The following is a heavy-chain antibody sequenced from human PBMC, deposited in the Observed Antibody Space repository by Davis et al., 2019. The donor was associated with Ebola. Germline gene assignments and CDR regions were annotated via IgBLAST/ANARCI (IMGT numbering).Heavy chain of an antibody. CDR1: GFVFSNYV. J-gene: IGHJ4*02. CDR2: LGTSADT. CDR3: ARDHPPRLITFGGIIDY. Sequence: PGGSLRLSCAASGFVFSNYVMSWVRQAPGKGLEWVSTLGTSADTYYADSVKGRFTISRDNSKNTLYLQMNGLRAEDTAVYYCARDHPPRLITFGGIIDYWGQGTLVTVSS. V-gene: IGHV3-23*01. D-gene: IGHD3-16*01.